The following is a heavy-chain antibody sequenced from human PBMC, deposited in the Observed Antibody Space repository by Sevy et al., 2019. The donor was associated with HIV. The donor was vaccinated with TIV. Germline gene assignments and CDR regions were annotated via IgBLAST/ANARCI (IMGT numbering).Heavy chain of an antibody. CDR1: GLSVGDNY. CDR2: IYSDGRT. D-gene: IGHD3-22*01. CDR3: ARDRYYDASGYYYYYYGMDV. V-gene: IGHV3-66*01. J-gene: IGHJ6*02. Sequence: GSLRLSCAASGLSVGDNYMNWVRQAPGKGLELVSVIYSDGRTYYADSVKGRFTISRDNSKNTLYLHMNNLRPEDTAVYYCARDRYYDASGYYYYYYGMDVWGQGTTVTVSS.